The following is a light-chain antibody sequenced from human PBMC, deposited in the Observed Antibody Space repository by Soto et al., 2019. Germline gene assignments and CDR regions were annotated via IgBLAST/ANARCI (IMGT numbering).Light chain of an antibody. V-gene: IGLV2-23*02. CDR1: SSDVGSYDL. Sequence: QSALTQPASVSGSPGQSITISCTGTSSDVGSYDLVSWYQQYPGKAPKLMIYEVRKRPSGLSNRFSGSKSGNTASLTISGLQAEDEADYYCCSYAGTSTLVFGRGTKLTVL. CDR2: EVR. J-gene: IGLJ2*01. CDR3: CSYAGTSTLV.